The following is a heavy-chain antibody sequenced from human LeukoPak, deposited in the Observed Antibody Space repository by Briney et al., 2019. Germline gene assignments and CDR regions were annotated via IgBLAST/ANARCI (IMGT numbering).Heavy chain of an antibody. CDR3: ASLIRDS. Sequence: SGGSLRLSCAASGFTFSNAWMNWVRQAPGKGLEWVGRIKNDADNYATEYATSVKGRFIISRDDSKNSLYLQMNSLKTEDTAVYYCASLIRDSWGQGTLVTVSS. D-gene: IGHD2-8*01. CDR1: GFTFSNAW. V-gene: IGHV3-72*01. CDR2: IKNDADNYAT. J-gene: IGHJ4*02.